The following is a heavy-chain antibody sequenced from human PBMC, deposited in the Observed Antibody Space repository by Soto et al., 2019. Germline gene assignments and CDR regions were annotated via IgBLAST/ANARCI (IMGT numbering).Heavy chain of an antibody. Sequence: ASVKVSCKASGYTFTAYYMHWVRQAPGQGLEWMGWINPNSGGTNYAQKFQGRVTMTRDTSISTAYMELSRLRSDDTAVYYCARDKEYYDILTGYYLYYYGMDVWGQGTTVTVSS. D-gene: IGHD3-9*01. CDR1: GYTFTAYY. V-gene: IGHV1-2*02. J-gene: IGHJ6*02. CDR3: ARDKEYYDILTGYYLYYYGMDV. CDR2: INPNSGGT.